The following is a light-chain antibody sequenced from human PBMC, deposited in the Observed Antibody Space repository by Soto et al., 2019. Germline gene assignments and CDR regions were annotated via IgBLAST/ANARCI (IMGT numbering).Light chain of an antibody. J-gene: IGKJ1*01. CDR3: QQYNSYWT. V-gene: IGKV1-5*03. CDR1: QSISYW. CDR2: KAS. Sequence: DIQMTPSPSTLSSSVGDRVTHTFRGSQSISYWLAWYQQKPGKAPKLLIYKASSLESGVPSRFSGSGSGTEFTLTISSLQPDDFATYYCQQYNSYWTFGQGTKVDIK.